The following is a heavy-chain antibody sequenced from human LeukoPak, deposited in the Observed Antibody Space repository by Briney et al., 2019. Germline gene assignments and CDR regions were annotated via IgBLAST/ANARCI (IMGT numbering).Heavy chain of an antibody. D-gene: IGHD3-10*01. J-gene: IGHJ6*03. CDR2: IDTNAGNP. CDR1: GYTFTNHS. Sequence: ASVKVSCKASGYTFTNHSINWVRQAPGQGLEYMGWIDTNAGNPTYAQAFTGRIVFSLDTSVSTAYLQIRSLKAEDTAVYFCARRSMVQHMDVWGKGTTVIVSS. V-gene: IGHV7-4-1*02. CDR3: ARRSMVQHMDV.